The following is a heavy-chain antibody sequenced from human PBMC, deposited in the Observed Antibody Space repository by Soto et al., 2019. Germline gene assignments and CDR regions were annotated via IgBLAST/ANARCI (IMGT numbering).Heavy chain of an antibody. CDR2: IYPGDSDT. V-gene: IGHV5-51*01. Sequence: PGVSMKISCKGAGYSFIGYWSGWVRQMPGKGLEWMGIIYPGDSDTRYSPSFQGQVTISADKSISTAYLQWSSLKASDTAMYYCASSDYSNYYVDYWGQGTLVTVSS. D-gene: IGHD4-4*01. CDR3: ASSDYSNYYVDY. CDR1: GYSFIGYW. J-gene: IGHJ4*02.